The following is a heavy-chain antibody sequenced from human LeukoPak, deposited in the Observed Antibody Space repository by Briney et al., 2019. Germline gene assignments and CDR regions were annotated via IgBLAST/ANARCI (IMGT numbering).Heavy chain of an antibody. J-gene: IGHJ4*02. CDR2: INPNSGGT. CDR1: GYTFTGYY. Sequence: ASVKVSCKASGYTFTGYYMNWVRQAPGQGLEWMGWINPNSGGTNYAQKFQGWVTMTRDTSISTAYMELSRLRSDDTAVYYCARESHIVSTTYFDYWGQGTLVTVSS. D-gene: IGHD5/OR15-5a*01. CDR3: ARESHIVSTTYFDY. V-gene: IGHV1-2*04.